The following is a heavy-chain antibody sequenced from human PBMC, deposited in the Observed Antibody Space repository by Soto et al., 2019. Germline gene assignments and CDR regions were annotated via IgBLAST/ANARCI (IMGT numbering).Heavy chain of an antibody. V-gene: IGHV1-69*19. CDR1: GGTFSSYA. CDR3: ARWGREDSTSHNSYYYYGMDV. J-gene: IGHJ6*02. Sequence: QVQLVQSGAEVKKPGSAVKVSCKASGGTFSSYAISWVRQAPGQGLEWMGGIIPIYRTANYAQKFQGRVTITADESRSTAYMELSSLRPQDTAVYYCARWGREDSTSHNSYYYYGMDVWGQGTTVTVSS. D-gene: IGHD2-2*01. CDR2: IIPIYRTA.